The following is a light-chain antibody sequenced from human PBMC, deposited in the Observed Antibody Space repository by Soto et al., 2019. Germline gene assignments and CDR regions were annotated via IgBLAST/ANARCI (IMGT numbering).Light chain of an antibody. J-gene: IGKJ2*01. Sequence: DIQMTQSPSSLSASVGDRVTITCRASQSISRDLNCYLQKPGKAPKLLIYAASYLQSGVPSGFSGSGSGTDFTLTISSLQPEDDATSCCQQSYSTPYTFGPGTKRQIK. CDR1: QSISRD. CDR2: AAS. V-gene: IGKV1-39*01. CDR3: QQSYSTPYT.